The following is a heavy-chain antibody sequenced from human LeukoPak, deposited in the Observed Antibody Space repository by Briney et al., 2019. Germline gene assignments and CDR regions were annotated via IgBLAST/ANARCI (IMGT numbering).Heavy chain of an antibody. V-gene: IGHV3-72*01. J-gene: IGHJ4*02. D-gene: IGHD5/OR15-5a*01. CDR2: IRNKANSYTT. CDR3: ARRNSVTQGLDN. Sequence: QPGGSLSVSCAASGFTFIDHYMDWVRQAPGKGLEWIGRIRNKANSYTTEYAASVKGRFTVSRDDSKNSLFLQMNSLESEDTAVYYCARRNSVTQGLDNWDQGTLVTVSS. CDR1: GFTFIDHY.